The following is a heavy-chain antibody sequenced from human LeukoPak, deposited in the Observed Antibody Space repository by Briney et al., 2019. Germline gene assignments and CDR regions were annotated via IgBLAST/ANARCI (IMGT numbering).Heavy chain of an antibody. J-gene: IGHJ4*02. CDR1: GYIFTSYW. Sequence: GASLQISCQGSGYIFTSYWIELVRQVPGKGLEWMGIIYPGDSDTRYSPSFQGQVTISADRSISTAYLQWSSLKASDTAMYYCARQNWGIDYWGQGTLVTVSS. CDR3: ARQNWGIDY. CDR2: IYPGDSDT. D-gene: IGHD7-27*01. V-gene: IGHV5-51*01.